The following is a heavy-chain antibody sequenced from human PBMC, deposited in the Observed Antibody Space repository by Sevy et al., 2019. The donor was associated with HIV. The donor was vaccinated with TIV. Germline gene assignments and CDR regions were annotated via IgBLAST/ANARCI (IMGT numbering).Heavy chain of an antibody. CDR3: VRDRKYDFDTSVSKYVSRGMDV. J-gene: IGHJ6*02. CDR1: GGSISSSDFY. Sequence: SETLSLTCTVSGGSISSSDFYWSWIRQTPGKDLEWIGYIYYSGITNYNPSLKSRVIFSVDTSKNQFSLRLSSVTAADTAVYFCVRDRKYDFDTSVSKYVSRGMDVWGQGTTVTVSS. V-gene: IGHV4-30-4*01. CDR2: IYYSGIT. D-gene: IGHD3-22*01.